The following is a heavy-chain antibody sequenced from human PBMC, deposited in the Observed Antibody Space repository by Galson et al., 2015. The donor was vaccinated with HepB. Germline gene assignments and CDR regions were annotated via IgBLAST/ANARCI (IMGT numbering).Heavy chain of an antibody. Sequence: SVKVSCKASGYIFSNYAVSWVRQAPGQGLEWMGWINTNSGNPMYAQGFTGRFVISLDTSVSTAYLQITSLRAEDTAVYYCARDDVDGSYFDHWGQGSLVTVSS. J-gene: IGHJ4*02. CDR1: GYIFSNYA. CDR2: INTNSGNP. CDR3: ARDDVDGSYFDH. D-gene: IGHD3-10*01. V-gene: IGHV7-4-1*02.